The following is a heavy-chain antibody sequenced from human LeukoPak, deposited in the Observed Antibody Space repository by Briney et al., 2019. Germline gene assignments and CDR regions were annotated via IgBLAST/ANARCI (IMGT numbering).Heavy chain of an antibody. Sequence: GGSLRLSCVGSGFTIHDHAMHWVRQAPGKGLEWVSGIDWNSGRIGYADSVKGRFTISRDNAKNSLYLQMNNLRAEDTAVYYCASKGGSFTISGVVYNDAFAIWGQGTMVTVSA. CDR3: ASKGGSFTISGVVYNDAFAI. D-gene: IGHD3-3*01. J-gene: IGHJ3*02. V-gene: IGHV3-9*01. CDR2: IDWNSGRI. CDR1: GFTIHDHA.